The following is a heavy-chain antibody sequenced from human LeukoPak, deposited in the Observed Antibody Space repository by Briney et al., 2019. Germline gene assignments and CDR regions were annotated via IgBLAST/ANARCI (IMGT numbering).Heavy chain of an antibody. CDR3: ASGYVWGSYRLDY. CDR2: IYSGGST. CDR1: GFTVSSNY. Sequence: PGGSLRLSCAASGFTVSSNYMSWVRQAPGKGLEWVSVIYSGGSTYYADSVKGRFTISRDNSKNTLYLQMNSLRAEDTAVYYCASGYVWGSYRLDYWGQGTLVTVSS. J-gene: IGHJ4*02. D-gene: IGHD3-16*02. V-gene: IGHV3-66*01.